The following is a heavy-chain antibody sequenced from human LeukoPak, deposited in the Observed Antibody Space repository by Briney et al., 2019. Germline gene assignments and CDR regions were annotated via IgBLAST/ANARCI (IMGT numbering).Heavy chain of an antibody. J-gene: IGHJ5*02. CDR3: ARGDLGYCSGGSCYWFDP. D-gene: IGHD2-15*01. V-gene: IGHV4-61*02. CDR2: IYTSGST. Sequence: SETLSLTCAVSGGSISSGGYSWSWIRQPPGKGLEWIGRIYTSGSTNYNPSLKSRVTMSVDTSKNQFSLKLSSVTAADTAVYYCARGDLGYCSGGSCYWFDPWGQGTLVTVSS. CDR1: GGSISSGGYS.